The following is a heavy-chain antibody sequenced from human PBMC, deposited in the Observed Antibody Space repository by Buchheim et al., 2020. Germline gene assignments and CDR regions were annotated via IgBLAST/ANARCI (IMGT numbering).Heavy chain of an antibody. J-gene: IGHJ4*02. CDR1: GFTFSSYS. CDR2: ISSSSSTI. Sequence: EVQLVESGGGLVQPGGSLRLSCAASGFTFSSYSMNWVRQAPGKGLEWVSYISSSSSTIYYADYVKGRFTISRDNAKNSLYLQMNSLSAEDTAVYYCARNTFGGVIVYLDYWGQGTL. V-gene: IGHV3-48*01. CDR3: ARNTFGGVIVYLDY. D-gene: IGHD3-16*02.